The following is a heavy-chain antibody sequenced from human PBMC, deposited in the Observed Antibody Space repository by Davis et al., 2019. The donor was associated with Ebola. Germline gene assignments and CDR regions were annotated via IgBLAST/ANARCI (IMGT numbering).Heavy chain of an antibody. J-gene: IGHJ3*02. CDR2: IYSGCST. Sequence: PGGSLRLSCAASGFTVSSNYMSWVRQAPGKGLEWVSVIYSGCSTYYADSVKGRFTISGDNSKNTLSLQMNSLRAEDTAVYYCASTYSSSWHAFDIWGQGTMVTVSS. D-gene: IGHD6-13*01. CDR1: GFTVSSNY. CDR3: ASTYSSSWHAFDI. V-gene: IGHV3-53*01.